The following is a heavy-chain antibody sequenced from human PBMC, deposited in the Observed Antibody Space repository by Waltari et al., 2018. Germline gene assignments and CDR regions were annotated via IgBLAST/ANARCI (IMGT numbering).Heavy chain of an antibody. CDR1: GGSITSLSDY. J-gene: IGHJ4*02. V-gene: IGHV4-39*01. CDR3: TDGRGRFEY. D-gene: IGHD1-26*01. CDR2: IYYGGSA. Sequence: QVQLQESGPGLVKPSETLSPVCPVSGGSITSLSDYWAWIPQPPGKGLEWIGSIYYGGSAFYNPSLNSRVTLSFDTSKNQFSLHLRSATAADTAVYYCTDGRGRFEYWGQGTLVTVS.